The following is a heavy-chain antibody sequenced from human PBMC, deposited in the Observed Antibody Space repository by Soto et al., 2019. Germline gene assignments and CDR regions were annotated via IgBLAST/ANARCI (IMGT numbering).Heavy chain of an antibody. D-gene: IGHD7-27*01. CDR3: ARELGPYMGNYYYDGMDV. J-gene: IGHJ6*02. Sequence: EVQLVESGGGLVQPGGSLRLSCAASGFTFSAYWMHWVRQAPGKGLVWVSRINSDGSDTPYADSVKGRFTISIDNAKNTLYLQMNSLRDEDTAVYYCARELGPYMGNYYYDGMDVWGQGTTVTVSS. CDR2: INSDGSDT. CDR1: GFTFSAYW. V-gene: IGHV3-74*01.